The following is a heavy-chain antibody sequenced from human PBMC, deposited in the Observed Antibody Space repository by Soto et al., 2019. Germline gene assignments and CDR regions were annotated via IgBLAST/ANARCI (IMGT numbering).Heavy chain of an antibody. CDR3: TTIKDRGYDLGYYMDV. CDR1: GFTFSNAW. CDR2: IKSKTDGGTT. V-gene: IGHV3-15*01. Sequence: GGSLRLSCAASGFTFSNAWMSWVRQAPGKGLEWVGRIKSKTDGGTTDYAAPVKGRFTISRDDSKNTLYLQMNSLKTEDTAVYYCTTIKDRGYDLGYYMDVWGKGTTVTVSS. D-gene: IGHD5-12*01. J-gene: IGHJ6*03.